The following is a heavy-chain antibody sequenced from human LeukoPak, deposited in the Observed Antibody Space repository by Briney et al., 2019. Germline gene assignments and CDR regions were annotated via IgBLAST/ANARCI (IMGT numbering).Heavy chain of an antibody. V-gene: IGHV4-39*07. CDR1: GGSISSSHYY. CDR2: IYYSGST. D-gene: IGHD3-22*01. Sequence: PSETLSLTCSVSGGSISSSHYYWGFIRQPPGKGLEWIGSIYYSGSTYYNPSLRSRVIISVDTSKNQFSLKLSSATAADTAVYFCAILPATDTYYYDNRGYYRPGVRWGQGTLVTVSS. J-gene: IGHJ4*02. CDR3: AILPATDTYYYDNRGYYRPGVR.